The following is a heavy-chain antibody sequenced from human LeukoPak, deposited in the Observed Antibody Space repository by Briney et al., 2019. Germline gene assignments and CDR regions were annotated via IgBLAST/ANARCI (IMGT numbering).Heavy chain of an antibody. Sequence: PGGSLRLSCAASGFTFSSYAMSWVRQAPGKGLEWVSVISDSGGNAFYADSARGRFTISRDNSKNTLYLEMNSLRAEDTAVYYCAKEAGTSTYFDYWGRGTLVTVSS. J-gene: IGHJ4*02. V-gene: IGHV3-23*01. D-gene: IGHD1-1*01. CDR2: ISDSGGNA. CDR3: AKEAGTSTYFDY. CDR1: GFTFSSYA.